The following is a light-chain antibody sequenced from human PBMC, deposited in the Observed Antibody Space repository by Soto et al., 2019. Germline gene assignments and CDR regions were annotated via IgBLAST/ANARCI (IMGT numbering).Light chain of an antibody. Sequence: AIRMTQSPSSLSASTGDRVTITCRASQGISSYLAWYQQKPGKAPKLLIYAASTLQSGVPSRFSGSGSGTDFTLTISCLQSEDFATYYCQQYNSPALTFGGGTKVEIK. V-gene: IGKV1-8*01. J-gene: IGKJ4*01. CDR3: QQYNSPALT. CDR2: AAS. CDR1: QGISSY.